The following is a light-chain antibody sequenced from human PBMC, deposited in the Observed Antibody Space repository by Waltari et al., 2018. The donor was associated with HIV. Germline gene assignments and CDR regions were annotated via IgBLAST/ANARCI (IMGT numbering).Light chain of an antibody. CDR3: MQALEAPLT. Sequence: DIVMTQSPVSLPVTPGEPASISCRSSEALLKSNGYIYLDWYLQKPGQSPQLLIYLGTNRASGVPDRFSASGSATDFTLKISRVEAEDVGVYYCMQALEAPLTCGEGTKVEIK. CDR2: LGT. V-gene: IGKV2-28*01. CDR1: EALLKSNGYIY. J-gene: IGKJ4*01.